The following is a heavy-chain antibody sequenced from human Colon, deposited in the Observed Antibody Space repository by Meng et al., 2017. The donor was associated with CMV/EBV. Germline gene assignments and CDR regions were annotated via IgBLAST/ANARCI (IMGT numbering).Heavy chain of an antibody. CDR3: AKDWTQDGLFTFDF. J-gene: IGHJ4*02. CDR1: GFTFSDYY. CDR2: ITKTGNTV. D-gene: IGHD3/OR15-3a*01. Sequence: GESLKISCAASGFTFSDYYINWIRQAPGKGLEWLSYITKTGNTVFYADSVKGRFTVSRVNAKNLVYLQMNNLRVEDTATYFCAKDWTQDGLFTFDFWGRGTVVTVSS. V-gene: IGHV3-11*01.